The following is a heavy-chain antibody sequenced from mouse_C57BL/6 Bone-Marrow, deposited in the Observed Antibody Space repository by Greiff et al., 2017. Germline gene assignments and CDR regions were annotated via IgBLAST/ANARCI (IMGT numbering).Heavy chain of an antibody. CDR3: ARGNYGSSSPAWFAY. J-gene: IGHJ3*01. CDR1: GYSITSGYY. CDR2: ISYDGSN. D-gene: IGHD1-1*01. Sequence: DVHLVESGPGLVKPSQSLSLTCSVTGYSITSGYYWNWIRQFPGNKLEWMGYISYDGSNNYNPSLKNRISITRDTSKNQFFLKLNSVTTEDTATYYCARGNYGSSSPAWFAYWGQGTLVTVSA. V-gene: IGHV3-6*01.